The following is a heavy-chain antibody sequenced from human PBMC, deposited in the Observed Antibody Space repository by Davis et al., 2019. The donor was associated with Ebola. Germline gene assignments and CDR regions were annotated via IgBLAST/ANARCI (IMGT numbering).Heavy chain of an antibody. V-gene: IGHV3-23*01. J-gene: IGHJ6*04. Sequence: PGGSLRLSCAGSGFTFSTYAMTWVRQAPGKGLEWVSRISVCGCDPHYADSVKGLFTISRDNSKNTLYLQMNSLRAEDTAVFYCAKRATVKVAGANYYNAMDVWGKGTTVTVSS. D-gene: IGHD6-19*01. CDR2: ISVCGCDP. CDR1: GFTFSTYA. CDR3: AKRATVKVAGANYYNAMDV.